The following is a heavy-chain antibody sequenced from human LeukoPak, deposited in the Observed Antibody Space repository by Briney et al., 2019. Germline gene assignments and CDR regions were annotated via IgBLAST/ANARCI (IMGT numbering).Heavy chain of an antibody. CDR1: GFTFSSYE. Sequence: PGGSLRLSCAASGFTFSSYEMNWVRQAPGKGLEWVSYISSSGSTIYYADSVKGRFTISGDNAKNSLYLQMNSLRAEDTAVYYCARDPNQSIAVAGTGENYWGQGTLVTVSS. CDR2: ISSSGSTI. D-gene: IGHD6-19*01. J-gene: IGHJ4*02. V-gene: IGHV3-48*03. CDR3: ARDPNQSIAVAGTGENY.